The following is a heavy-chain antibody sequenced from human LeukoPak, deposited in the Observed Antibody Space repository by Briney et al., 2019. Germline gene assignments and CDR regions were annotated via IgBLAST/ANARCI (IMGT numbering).Heavy chain of an antibody. CDR2: INWNGGST. D-gene: IGHD1-26*01. CDR3: ARDVETTTYDAFDI. CDR1: GFTFSSYS. J-gene: IGHJ3*02. V-gene: IGHV3-20*04. Sequence: GGSLRLSCAASGFTFSSYSMNWVRQAPGKGLEWVSGINWNGGSTGYADSVQGRFTISRDNAKNSLYLQMNSLRAEDTALYFCARDVETTTYDAFDIWGQGTMVTVSS.